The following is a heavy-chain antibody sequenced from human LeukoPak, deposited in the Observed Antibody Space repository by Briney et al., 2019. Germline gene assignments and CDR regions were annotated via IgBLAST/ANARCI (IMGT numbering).Heavy chain of an antibody. CDR1: GYTFTSYD. CDR2: ISVYNGNT. CDR3: ARRQFITSDFDY. D-gene: IGHD3-10*01. V-gene: IGHV1-18*01. J-gene: IGHJ4*02. Sequence: ASVKVSCKASGYTFTSYDISWLRQAPGQGLEWMGWISVYNGNTNYAQRLQGRVTMTTDTSTRTAYMELRSLRSDDTAVHYCARRQFITSDFDYWGQGTLVTVSS.